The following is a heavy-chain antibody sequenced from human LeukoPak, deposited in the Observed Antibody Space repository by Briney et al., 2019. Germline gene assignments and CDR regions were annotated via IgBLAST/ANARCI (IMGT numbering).Heavy chain of an antibody. CDR3: ARGSPYYYDSSPLLIQH. D-gene: IGHD3-22*01. Sequence: SVKVSCKASGGTFSSYAISWVRQAPGQGLEWMGGIIPIFGTANYAQKFQGRVTITTDESTRTAYMELSSLRSEVTAVYYCARGSPYYYDSSPLLIQHWGQGTLVTVSS. CDR2: IIPIFGTA. CDR1: GGTFSSYA. V-gene: IGHV1-69*05. J-gene: IGHJ1*01.